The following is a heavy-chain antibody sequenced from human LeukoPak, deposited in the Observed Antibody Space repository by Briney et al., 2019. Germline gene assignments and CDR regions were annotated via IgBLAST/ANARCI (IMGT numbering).Heavy chain of an antibody. Sequence: ASVKVSCKASGGTFSSYAICWVRQAPGQGLEWMGGIIPIFGTANYAQKFQGRVTITTDESTSTAYMELSSLRSEDTAVYYCARSGGYCSGGSCSHERPIYNWFDPWGQGTLVTASS. CDR3: ARSGGYCSGGSCSHERPIYNWFDP. J-gene: IGHJ5*02. CDR2: IIPIFGTA. D-gene: IGHD2-15*01. CDR1: GGTFSSYA. V-gene: IGHV1-69*05.